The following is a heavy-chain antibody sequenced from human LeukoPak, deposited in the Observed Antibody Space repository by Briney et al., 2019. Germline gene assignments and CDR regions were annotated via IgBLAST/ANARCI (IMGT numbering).Heavy chain of an antibody. D-gene: IGHD1-26*01. CDR2: IYYSGST. CDR1: GGSISGSSYY. Sequence: SETLSLTCTVSGGSISGSSYYWGWIRQPPGKGLEWIGSIYYSGSTNYNPSLKSRVTISVDTSKNQFSLKLSSVTAADTAVYYCATLPGPQVGATSWGRGTLVTVSS. J-gene: IGHJ4*02. CDR3: ATLPGPQVGATS. V-gene: IGHV4-39*07.